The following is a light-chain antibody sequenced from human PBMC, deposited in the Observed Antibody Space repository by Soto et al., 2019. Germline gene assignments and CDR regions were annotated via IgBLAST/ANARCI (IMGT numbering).Light chain of an antibody. Sequence: EIVLTQSPGNLSLSPGERATLSCRASQSVSSYLAWYQQKPGQAPRLLIYDASTMATGISARFSGSGSGTDFTLTISSLEPEDFAVYYCQQRSNWPVTFGQGTTVEVK. CDR2: DAS. J-gene: IGKJ1*01. CDR1: QSVSSY. CDR3: QQRSNWPVT. V-gene: IGKV3-11*01.